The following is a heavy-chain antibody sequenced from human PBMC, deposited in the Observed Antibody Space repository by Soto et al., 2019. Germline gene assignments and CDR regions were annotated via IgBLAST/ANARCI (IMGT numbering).Heavy chain of an antibody. V-gene: IGHV3-30*18. D-gene: IGHD3-10*01. J-gene: IGHJ3*02. CDR1: GFTFSSYC. CDR3: AKAFGELSWPAFDI. CDR2: ISYDGSNK. Sequence: AGGALRISCGASGFTFSSYCMKLVRQAPGKGLEWVAVISYDGSNKYYADSVKGRFTISRDNSKNTLYLQMNSLRAEDTAVYYCAKAFGELSWPAFDIWGRGTMVTVSS.